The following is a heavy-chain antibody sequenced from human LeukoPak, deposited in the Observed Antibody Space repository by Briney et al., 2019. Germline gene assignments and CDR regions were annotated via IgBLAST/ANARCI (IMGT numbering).Heavy chain of an antibody. CDR1: GGTFSSYA. CDR2: IIPILGIA. D-gene: IGHD6-6*01. CDR3: ARDLGAWEYSSSFDAFDI. J-gene: IGHJ3*02. Sequence: GASVKVSCKASGGTFSSYATSWVRQAPGQGLEWMGRIIPILGIANYAQKFQGRVTITADKSTSTAYMELSSLRSEDTAVYYCARDLGAWEYSSSFDAFDIWGQGTMVTVSS. V-gene: IGHV1-69*04.